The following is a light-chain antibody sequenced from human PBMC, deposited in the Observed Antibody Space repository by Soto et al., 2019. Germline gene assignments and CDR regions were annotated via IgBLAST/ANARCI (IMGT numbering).Light chain of an antibody. CDR1: QGVNNC. CDR2: DVS. CDR3: QQSSTPPVT. V-gene: IGKV1-33*01. Sequence: QCPCFQPACVRVINNITCRASQGVNNCLNWYQQKPGKAPKLLIFDVSDLESGVPSRFSACGSETDFTFTIIRPQPSYLATYYCQQSSTPPVTFGGGTKVDI. J-gene: IGKJ4*01.